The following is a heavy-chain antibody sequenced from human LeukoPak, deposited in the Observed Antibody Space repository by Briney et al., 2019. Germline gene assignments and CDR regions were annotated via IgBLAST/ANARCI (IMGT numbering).Heavy chain of an antibody. J-gene: IGHJ4*02. V-gene: IGHV4-59*01. CDR2: IYYSGST. CDR3: AGDWDCGGLFDH. Sequence: SETLSLTCTVSSGSISSNYWNWIRQPPGKGLEWIGYIYYSGSTDYNPSLKSRVTISVDTSKNQFSLKLSSVTAADTPVYYCAGDWDCGGLFDHGARETRVPVSS. D-gene: IGHD2-21*01. CDR1: SGSISSNY.